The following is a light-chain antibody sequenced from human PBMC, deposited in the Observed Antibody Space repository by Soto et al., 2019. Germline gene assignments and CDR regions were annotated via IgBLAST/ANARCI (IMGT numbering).Light chain of an antibody. CDR1: GSDVGSYKY. CDR3: SSYTSISSLGV. CDR2: EVS. J-gene: IGLJ1*01. Sequence: QSVLTQPASVSGSPGQSITISCTGTGSDVGSYKYVSWYQQHPGKAPKLIIFEVSNRPSGVSDRFSGSKSGNTASLTISGLHAEDEADYYCSSYTSISSLGVFGTGTKATVL. V-gene: IGLV2-14*01.